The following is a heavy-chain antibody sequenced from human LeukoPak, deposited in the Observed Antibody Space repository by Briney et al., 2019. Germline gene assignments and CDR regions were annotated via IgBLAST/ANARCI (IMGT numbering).Heavy chain of an antibody. V-gene: IGHV4-59*01. CDR3: AREGDYDSSGYYYRWFDP. Sequence: SETLSLTCTVSGVSISSYYWSWIRQPPWKGLEWIGYIFYSGSTNYNPSLKSRVTISVDTSKNQFSLKLSSVTAADTAVYYCAREGDYDSSGYYYRWFDPWGQGTLVTVSS. CDR1: GVSISSYY. CDR2: IFYSGST. D-gene: IGHD3-22*01. J-gene: IGHJ5*02.